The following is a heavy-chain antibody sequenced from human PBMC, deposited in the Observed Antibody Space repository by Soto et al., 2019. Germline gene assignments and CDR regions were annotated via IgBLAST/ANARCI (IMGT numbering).Heavy chain of an antibody. Sequence: GSLRLSCAASGFTFSSYGMHWVRQAPGKGLEWVAVIWYDGSNKYYADSVKGRFTISRDNSKNTLYLQMNSLRAEDTAVYYCARDLSYDYVWGSYRYGPIDYWGQGTLVTVSS. V-gene: IGHV3-33*01. CDR3: ARDLSYDYVWGSYRYGPIDY. D-gene: IGHD3-16*02. CDR1: GFTFSSYG. J-gene: IGHJ4*02. CDR2: IWYDGSNK.